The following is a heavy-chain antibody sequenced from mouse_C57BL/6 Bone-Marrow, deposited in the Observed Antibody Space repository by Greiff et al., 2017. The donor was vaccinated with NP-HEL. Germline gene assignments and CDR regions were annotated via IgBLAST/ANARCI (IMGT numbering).Heavy chain of an antibody. V-gene: IGHV1-82*01. D-gene: IGHD1-1*01. J-gene: IGHJ2*01. CDR2: IYPGDGDT. CDR1: GYAFSSSW. CDR3: ARSPITTVGFDY. Sequence: QVQLQQSGPELVKPGASVKISCKASGYAFSSSWMNWVKQRPGKGLEWIGRIYPGDGDTNYNGKFKGKATLTADKSSSTAYMQLSSLTSEDSAVYFCARSPITTVGFDYWGQGTTLTVSS.